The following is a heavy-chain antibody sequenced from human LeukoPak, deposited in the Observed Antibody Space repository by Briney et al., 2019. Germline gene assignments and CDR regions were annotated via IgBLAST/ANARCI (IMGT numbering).Heavy chain of an antibody. CDR2: INPSGGST. CDR3: ARVSGYCSGGSCYGLPSHGMDV. V-gene: IGHV1-46*01. J-gene: IGHJ6*02. CDR1: GYTFTSYY. Sequence: ASVKVSCKASGYTFTSYYMNWVRQAPGQGLEWMGIINPSGGSTSYAQKFQGRVTMTRDTFTSTVYMELRSLRSEDTAVYYCARVSGYCSGGSCYGLPSHGMDVWGQGTTVTVSS. D-gene: IGHD2-15*01.